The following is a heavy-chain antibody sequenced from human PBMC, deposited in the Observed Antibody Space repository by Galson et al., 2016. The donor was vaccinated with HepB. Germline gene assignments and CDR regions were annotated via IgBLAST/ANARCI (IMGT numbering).Heavy chain of an antibody. V-gene: IGHV3-30*18. CDR3: AKGRSTGSHYHPPDY. Sequence: SLRLSCAASGFIISSYGMQWVRQAPGRGLEWVAVISDNGGSVGYGDSVKGRFTISRDNSKNTLYLQMDSLRAEDTALYFCAKGRSTGSHYHPPDYWGQGAPVT. CDR1: GFIISSYG. D-gene: IGHD1-26*01. CDR2: ISDNGGSV. J-gene: IGHJ4*02.